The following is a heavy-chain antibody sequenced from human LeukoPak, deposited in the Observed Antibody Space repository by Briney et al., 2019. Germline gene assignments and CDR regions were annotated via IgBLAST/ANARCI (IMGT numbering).Heavy chain of an antibody. D-gene: IGHD5-12*01. J-gene: IGHJ4*02. Sequence: PGESLKISFKGSGXSFTNYWIGWVRQMPGKGLEWMGIIYPGDSDTRYSPSFQGQVTISADKSISTAYLQWSSLKASDTAMYYCASFIVANFDYWGQGTLVTVSS. V-gene: IGHV5-51*01. CDR2: IYPGDSDT. CDR1: GXSFTNYW. CDR3: ASFIVANFDY.